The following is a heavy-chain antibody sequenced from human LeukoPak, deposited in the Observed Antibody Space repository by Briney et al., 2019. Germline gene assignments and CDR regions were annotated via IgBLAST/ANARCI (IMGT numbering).Heavy chain of an antibody. V-gene: IGHV1-2*02. J-gene: IGHJ5*02. Sequence: ASVGVCCKASGHTYTRYYMHWGRQSPGQGLGCRGWINPIGVGTNSAQKLQGRVTMTRATSISTAYMELSRLKSDAAAVYYCARDNYYDSSGESHNWLDPWGQRTQVTVSS. D-gene: IGHD3-22*01. CDR2: INPIGVGT. CDR3: ARDNYYDSSGESHNWLDP. CDR1: GHTYTRYY.